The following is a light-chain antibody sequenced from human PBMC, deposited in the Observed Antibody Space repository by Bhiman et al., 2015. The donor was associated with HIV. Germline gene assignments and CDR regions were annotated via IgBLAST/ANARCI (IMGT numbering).Light chain of an antibody. Sequence: SYELTQPPSVSVSPGQTASITCSGDKLGYKYACWYQQKPGQSPVLVIYQDTKRPSGIPERFSGSNSGNTATLTISGTQPMDEADYYCQAWDSNTEVFGTGTKVTVL. CDR3: QAWDSNTEV. CDR2: QDT. V-gene: IGLV3-1*01. J-gene: IGLJ1*01. CDR1: KLGYKY.